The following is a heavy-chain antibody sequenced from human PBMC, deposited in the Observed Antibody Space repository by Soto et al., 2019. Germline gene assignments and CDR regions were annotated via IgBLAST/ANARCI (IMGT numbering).Heavy chain of an antibody. Sequence: PSETLSLTCTVSGGSISSYYWSWIRQPPGKGLEWIGYIYYSGSTNYNPSLKSRVTISVDTSKNQFSLKLSSVTAADTAVYYCARATLEAIVFDYWGPGTLVTVSS. J-gene: IGHJ4*02. CDR1: GGSISSYY. V-gene: IGHV4-59*01. CDR3: ARATLEAIVFDY. D-gene: IGHD2-15*01. CDR2: IYYSGST.